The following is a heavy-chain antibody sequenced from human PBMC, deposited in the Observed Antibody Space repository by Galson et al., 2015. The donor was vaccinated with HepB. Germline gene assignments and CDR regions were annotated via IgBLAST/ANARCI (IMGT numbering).Heavy chain of an antibody. V-gene: IGHV3-11*01. Sequence: SLRLSCGASGFTFSDYYMSWIRQAPGKGLEWVSYISSSGSTIYYADSVKGRFTISRDNAKNSLYLQMNSLRAEDTAVYYCAREWENTAINDYWGQGTLVTVSS. D-gene: IGHD5-18*01. CDR2: ISSSGSTI. J-gene: IGHJ4*02. CDR1: GFTFSDYY. CDR3: AREWENTAINDY.